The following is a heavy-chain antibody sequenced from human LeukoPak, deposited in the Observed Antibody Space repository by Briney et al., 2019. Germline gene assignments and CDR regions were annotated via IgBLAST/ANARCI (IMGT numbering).Heavy chain of an antibody. D-gene: IGHD5-12*01. CDR2: LTDSGDAT. CDR1: GFXFSSYA. V-gene: IGHV3-23*01. J-gene: IGHJ5*02. Sequence: GGSLRLSCAASGFXFSSYAMSWVRQAPGTGPKWVGSLTDSGDATYYADSVKGRLTISRDNSNSTLYLHISGLRDEDTAVYYCARGYSHNSGGWLDPWGQGTLVTVSS. CDR3: ARGYSHNSGGWLDP.